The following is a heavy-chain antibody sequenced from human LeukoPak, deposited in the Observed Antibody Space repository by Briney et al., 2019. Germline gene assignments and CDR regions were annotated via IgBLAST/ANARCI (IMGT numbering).Heavy chain of an antibody. Sequence: GESLKISCKGSGYSFTSYWIGWVRQMPGKGLEWMGIIYPGDSDTRYSPSFQGQVAIPADKSISTAYLQWSSLKASDTAMYYCARRHTGYCSGGSCYFDYWGQGTLVTVSS. D-gene: IGHD2-15*01. CDR3: ARRHTGYCSGGSCYFDY. J-gene: IGHJ4*02. CDR2: IYPGDSDT. CDR1: GYSFTSYW. V-gene: IGHV5-51*01.